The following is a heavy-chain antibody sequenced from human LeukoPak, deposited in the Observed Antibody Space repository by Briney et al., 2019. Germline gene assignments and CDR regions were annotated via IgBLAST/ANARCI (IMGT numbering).Heavy chain of an antibody. D-gene: IGHD2-15*01. CDR2: INPNSGGT. V-gene: IGHV1-2*02. J-gene: IGHJ4*02. CDR3: AREGYCSGAACLDY. CDR1: GYTFTGYY. Sequence: ASVKVSCKASGYTFTGYYMHWVRQAPGQGLEWLGWINPNSGGTNYAQKFQGRVTMTRDTSISTAYMELSRLRSDDTAVYYCAREGYCSGAACLDYWGQGTLVTVSS.